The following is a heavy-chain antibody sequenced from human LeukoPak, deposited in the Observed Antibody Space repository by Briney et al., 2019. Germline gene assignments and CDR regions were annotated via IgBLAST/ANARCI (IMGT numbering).Heavy chain of an antibody. D-gene: IGHD6-13*01. J-gene: IGHJ6*03. CDR1: GGSISSSGYY. V-gene: IGHV4-39*07. CDR3: ARADYSSTWSHDYYYMDV. CDR2: IYHSGST. Sequence: SETLSLTCTVSGGSISSSGYYWGWIRQPPGKGLEWIGSIYHSGSTYYNPSLKSRVTISVDTSKNQFSLKLSSVTAADTAVYYCARADYSSTWSHDYYYMDVWGKGTTVTVSS.